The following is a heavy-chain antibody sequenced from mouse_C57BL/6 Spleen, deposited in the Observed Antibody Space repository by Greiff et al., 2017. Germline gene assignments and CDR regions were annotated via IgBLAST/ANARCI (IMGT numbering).Heavy chain of an antibody. CDR2: INPNYGTT. Sequence: VQLKESGPELVKPGASVKISCKASGYSFTDYNMNWVKQSNGKSLEWIGVINPNYGTTSYNQKFKGKATLTVDQSSSTAYMQLNSLTSEDSAVYYCARALYYDYDGDYFDYWGQGTTLTVSS. CDR1: GYSFTDYN. CDR3: ARALYYDYDGDYFDY. V-gene: IGHV1-39*01. J-gene: IGHJ2*01. D-gene: IGHD2-4*01.